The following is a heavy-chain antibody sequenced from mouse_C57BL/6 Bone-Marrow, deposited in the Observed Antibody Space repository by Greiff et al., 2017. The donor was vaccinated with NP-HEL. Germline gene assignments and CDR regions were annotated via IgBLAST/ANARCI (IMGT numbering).Heavy chain of an antibody. CDR3: ARRDNGMDY. J-gene: IGHJ4*01. V-gene: IGHV1-76*01. CDR2: IYPGSGNT. Sequence: QVQLQQSGAELVRPGASVKLSCKASGYTFTDYYINWVKQRPGQGLEWIARIYPGSGNTYYNEKSKGKATLTAEKSSSTAYMQLSSLTSEDSAVYYCARRDNGMDYWGQGTSVTVSS. D-gene: IGHD1-3*01. CDR1: GYTFTDYY.